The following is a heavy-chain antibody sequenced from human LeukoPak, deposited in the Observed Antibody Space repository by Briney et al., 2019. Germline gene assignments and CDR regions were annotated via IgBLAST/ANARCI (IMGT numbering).Heavy chain of an antibody. Sequence: SQTLSLTCTVSGGSISSGSYYWSWIRQPARKGLEWIGRIYTSGSTNYNPSLKSRVTISVDTSKNQFSLKLSSVTAADTAVYYCAREESGRRDGYNYGYWGQGTLVTVSS. CDR2: IYTSGST. CDR1: GGSISSGSYY. V-gene: IGHV4-61*02. CDR3: AREESGRRDGYNYGY. J-gene: IGHJ4*02. D-gene: IGHD5-24*01.